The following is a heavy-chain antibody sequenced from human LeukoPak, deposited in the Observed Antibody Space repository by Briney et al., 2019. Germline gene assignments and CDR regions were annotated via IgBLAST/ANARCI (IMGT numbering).Heavy chain of an antibody. Sequence: GASVTSSCKASGYTFTGHYMHWVRQAPGQGLEWMGWINPNSGGTKYAQKFQGRVTLTRDTSISTAYMELSRLRCDDTAVYYCARSYDFWSGPPFDPWGQGTPVTLSS. J-gene: IGHJ5*02. V-gene: IGHV1-2*02. D-gene: IGHD3-3*01. CDR3: ARSYDFWSGPPFDP. CDR1: GYTFTGHY. CDR2: INPNSGGT.